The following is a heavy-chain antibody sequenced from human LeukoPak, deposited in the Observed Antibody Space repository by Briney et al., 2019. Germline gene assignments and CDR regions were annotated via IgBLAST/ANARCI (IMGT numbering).Heavy chain of an antibody. J-gene: IGHJ4*02. D-gene: IGHD6-13*01. Sequence: SETLSLTCTVSGGSVGSENSYWNWIRQPPGKGLERIGYIYHSGSTNYNPSLKSRVAISADTSKDQFSLKLASVTAADTAVYYCATGYSSTWYYFDYWGQGTLVTVSS. CDR2: IYHSGST. CDR1: GGSVGSENSY. V-gene: IGHV4-61*01. CDR3: ATGYSSTWYYFDY.